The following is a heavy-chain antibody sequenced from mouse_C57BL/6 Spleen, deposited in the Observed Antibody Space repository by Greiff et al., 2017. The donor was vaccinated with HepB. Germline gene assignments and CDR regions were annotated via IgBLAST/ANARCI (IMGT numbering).Heavy chain of an antibody. CDR1: GYTFTSYG. Sequence: QVQLKESGAELARPGASVKLSCKASGYTFTSYGISWVKQRTGQGLEWIGEIYPRSGNTYYNEKFKGKATLTADKSSSTAYMELRSLTSEDSAVYFCAREEDGSGDYWGQGTTLTVSS. CDR2: IYPRSGNT. V-gene: IGHV1-81*01. CDR3: AREEDGSGDY. D-gene: IGHD1-1*01. J-gene: IGHJ2*01.